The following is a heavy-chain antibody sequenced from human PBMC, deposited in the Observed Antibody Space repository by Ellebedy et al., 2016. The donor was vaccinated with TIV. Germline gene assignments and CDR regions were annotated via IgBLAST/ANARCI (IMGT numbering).Heavy chain of an antibody. CDR1: GYTFTGYF. CDR3: ARDALVGQDATPYYYYYGMDV. J-gene: IGHJ6*02. V-gene: IGHV1-2*04. Sequence: ASVKVSXXASGYTFTGYFMHWVRQAPGQGLEWMGWINPNSGGTNYAQKFQGWVTMTRDTSISTAYMELSRLRSDDTAVYYCARDALVGQDATPYYYYYGMDVWGQGTTVTVSS. D-gene: IGHD2-15*01. CDR2: INPNSGGT.